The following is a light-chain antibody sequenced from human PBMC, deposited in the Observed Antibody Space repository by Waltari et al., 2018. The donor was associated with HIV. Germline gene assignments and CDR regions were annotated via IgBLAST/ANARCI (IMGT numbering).Light chain of an antibody. CDR1: SSTVGGHP. Sequence: QSVLTQPPSASGTPGQRITISCSGTSSTVGGHPVNWSHQLPGTAPKLLIYDSNQRPSGVPDRFSGSKSGTSASLVISRLQAEDEADYYCAAWDDSLSAWVFGGGTKLTVL. CDR3: AAWDDSLSAWV. CDR2: DSN. J-gene: IGLJ3*02. V-gene: IGLV1-44*01.